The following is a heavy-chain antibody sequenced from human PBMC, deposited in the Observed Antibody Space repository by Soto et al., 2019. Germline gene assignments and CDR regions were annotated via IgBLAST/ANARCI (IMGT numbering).Heavy chain of an antibody. CDR3: ANDGSEMDTIYYFDY. CDR2: ISYDGSNK. J-gene: IGHJ4*02. CDR1: GFTFSSYG. V-gene: IGHV3-30*18. Sequence: QVQLVESGGGVVQPGRSLRLSCAASGFTFSSYGMHWVRQAPGKGLEWVAVISYDGSNKYYADSVKGRFTISRDNSKNTLYLQMNRLRAEDTAVYYCANDGSEMDTIYYFDYWGQGTLVTVSS. D-gene: IGHD5-18*01.